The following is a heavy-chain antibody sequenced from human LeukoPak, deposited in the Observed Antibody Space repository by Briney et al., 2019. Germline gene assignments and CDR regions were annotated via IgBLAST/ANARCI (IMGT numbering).Heavy chain of an antibody. V-gene: IGHV3-48*03. CDR3: ARDESSTRYNWFDP. D-gene: IGHD2-2*01. CDR2: ISESGRDK. CDR1: GFTLSSYE. J-gene: IGHJ5*02. Sequence: GGSLRLSCAASGFTLSSYEMHWVRQAPGKGLEWVSYISESGRDKYYADSVRGRFTISRDNAKNLLYLQMDSLRADDTAVYYCARDESSTRYNWFDPWGQGTPVTVSS.